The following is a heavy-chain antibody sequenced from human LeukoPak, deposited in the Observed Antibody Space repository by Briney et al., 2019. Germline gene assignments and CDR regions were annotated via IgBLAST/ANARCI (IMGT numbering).Heavy chain of an antibody. J-gene: IGHJ6*02. Sequence: PGGSLRLSCAASGFTFSTSAMSWVRQAPGKGLEWVSGISGSGDSTYYADSVKGRFTISRDNSKNTLYLQMNSLRAEDTAVYYCAKARSSWTRDYYYYGMDVWGQGTTVTVSS. V-gene: IGHV3-23*01. CDR1: GFTFSTSA. D-gene: IGHD6-13*01. CDR2: ISGSGDST. CDR3: AKARSSWTRDYYYYGMDV.